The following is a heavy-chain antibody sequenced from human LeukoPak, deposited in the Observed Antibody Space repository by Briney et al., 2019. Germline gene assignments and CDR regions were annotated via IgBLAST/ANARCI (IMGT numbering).Heavy chain of an antibody. CDR1: GGSISSGDYY. CDR3: ARERPLMYNYDSSGYSDAFDI. CDR2: IYYSGST. Sequence: TLSLTCTVSGGSISSGDYYWSWIRQPPGKGLEWIGYIYYSGSTYYNPSLKSRVTISVDTSKNQFSLKLSSVTAADTDVYYCARERPLMYNYDSSGYSDAFDIWGQRKMVTVSS. V-gene: IGHV4-30-4*08. D-gene: IGHD3-22*01. J-gene: IGHJ3*02.